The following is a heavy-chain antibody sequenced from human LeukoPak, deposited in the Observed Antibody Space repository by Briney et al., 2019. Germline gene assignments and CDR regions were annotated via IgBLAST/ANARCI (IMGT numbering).Heavy chain of an antibody. CDR1: GGSISSYY. CDR3: ARFYDFWSGYYDY. J-gene: IGHJ4*02. CDR2: IYYSGST. V-gene: IGHV4-59*01. D-gene: IGHD3-3*01. Sequence: SETLSLTCTVSGGSISSYYWSWIRQPPGKGLEWIGYIYYSGSTNYNPSLKSRVTISVDTSKNQFSLKLSSVTAADTAVYYCARFYDFWSGYYDYWGQGTLVTVSS.